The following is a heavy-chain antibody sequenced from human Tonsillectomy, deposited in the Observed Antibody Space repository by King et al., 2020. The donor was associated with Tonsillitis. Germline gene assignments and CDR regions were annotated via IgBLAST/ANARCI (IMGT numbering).Heavy chain of an antibody. CDR3: ARSPRLLVVPYYYYGMDV. Sequence: VQLQQSGPGLVKPSQTLSLTCAISGDSVSSNSAAWNWIRQSPSRGLEWLGRTYYRSKWYNDYAVSVKSRITINPDTSKNQFSLQLNSVTPEDTAVYYCARSPRLLVVPYYYYGMDVWGQGTTVTVSS. J-gene: IGHJ6*02. D-gene: IGHD6-6*01. CDR1: GDSVSSNSAA. CDR2: TYYRSKWYN. V-gene: IGHV6-1*01.